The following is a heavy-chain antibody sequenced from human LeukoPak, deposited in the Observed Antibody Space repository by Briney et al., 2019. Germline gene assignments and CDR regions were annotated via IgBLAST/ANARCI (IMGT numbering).Heavy chain of an antibody. CDR2: ISGSGGSP. Sequence: GGSLRLSCAASGFTFSSYAMSWVRQAPGKGLEWGSVISGSGGSPYYAGSVKGRFTISRDNSKNTMYLQMNSLRAEDTAVYYCARTEKEESRPRDAFDIWGQGTPVTISS. CDR3: ARTEKEESRPRDAFDI. V-gene: IGHV3-23*01. CDR1: GFTFSSYA. D-gene: IGHD1-1*01. J-gene: IGHJ3*02.